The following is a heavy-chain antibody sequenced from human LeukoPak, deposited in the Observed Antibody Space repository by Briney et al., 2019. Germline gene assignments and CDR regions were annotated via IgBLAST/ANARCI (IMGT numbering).Heavy chain of an antibody. CDR2: INGDGSWT. V-gene: IGHV3-74*01. D-gene: IGHD6-19*01. Sequence: GGSLRLSCAASGNYWMHWVRQAPGKGLVWVSHINGDGSWTTYADSVKGRFTISKDNAKNTVYLQMNSLRAEDTAVYYCAREPSEQWLLPHSYYGMDVWGQGTTVTVSS. J-gene: IGHJ6*02. CDR1: GNYW. CDR3: AREPSEQWLLPHSYYGMDV.